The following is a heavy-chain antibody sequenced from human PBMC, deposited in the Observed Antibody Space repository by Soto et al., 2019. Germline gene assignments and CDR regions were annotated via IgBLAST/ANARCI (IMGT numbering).Heavy chain of an antibody. CDR1: GLNCGDHY. V-gene: IGHV3-11*01. J-gene: IGHJ4*02. Sequence: VVSIRHPNTVAGLNCGDHYIRRIRQTPGKGLEWVSYISSSGSTIYYADSVKGRFTISRDNAKNSLYLQMNSLRAEDTAVYYCARAVGSSSWDLVYWGQGTLVTVSS. CDR2: ISSSGSTI. CDR3: ARAVGSSSWDLVY. D-gene: IGHD6-13*01.